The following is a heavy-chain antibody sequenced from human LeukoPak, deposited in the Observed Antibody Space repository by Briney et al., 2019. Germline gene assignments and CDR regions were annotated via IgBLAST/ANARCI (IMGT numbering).Heavy chain of an antibody. D-gene: IGHD3-22*01. CDR3: ARAGDSSGYFPLGYFDY. Sequence: GGSLRLSCAASGFIFSSYSMYWVRQAPGKGLEWAAVISYDGTNKYYAHSVKGRFTISRDNSKNTLYLQMNSLRAEDTAVYYCARAGDSSGYFPLGYFDYWGQGTLVTVSS. CDR1: GFIFSSYS. J-gene: IGHJ4*02. CDR2: ISYDGTNK. V-gene: IGHV3-30-3*01.